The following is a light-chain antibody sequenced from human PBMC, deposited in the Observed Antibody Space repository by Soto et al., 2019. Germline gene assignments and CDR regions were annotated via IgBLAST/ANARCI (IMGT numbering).Light chain of an antibody. V-gene: IGLV1-40*01. CDR2: GNS. CDR1: SSNIGAGYD. Sequence: QAVVTQPPSVSGAPGQRVTISCTGSSSNIGAGYDVHWYQQLPGTATKLLIYGNSNRPSGVPDCFSGSTAASSASLAITGLSAEEAADYYCPSYDSILSCVVFGGGTKLTVL. J-gene: IGLJ2*01. CDR3: PSYDSILSCVV.